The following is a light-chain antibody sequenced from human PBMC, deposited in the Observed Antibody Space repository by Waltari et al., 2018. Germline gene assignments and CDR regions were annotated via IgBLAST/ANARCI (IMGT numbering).Light chain of an antibody. CDR2: AVT. Sequence: SWYQHTPRKAPRLMIMAVTKGPSGVPDRFSGSKSGNTASLTVSGLQAEDEADYYCGSYAGYNKAFGGGTKLTVL. CDR3: GSYAGYNKA. J-gene: IGLJ2*01. V-gene: IGLV2-8*01.